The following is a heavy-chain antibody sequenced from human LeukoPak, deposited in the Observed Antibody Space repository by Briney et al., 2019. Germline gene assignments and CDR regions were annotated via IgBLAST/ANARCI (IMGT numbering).Heavy chain of an antibody. CDR3: AAGDVWSGYPY. CDR2: ISGSGGST. CDR1: GFTFSSYA. V-gene: IGHV3-23*01. J-gene: IGHJ4*02. Sequence: GGSLRLSCAASGFTFSSYAMSWVRQAPGKGLEWVSAISGSGGSTYYADSVKGRFTISRDNSKNTLYLQMNSLRAEDTAVYYCAAGDVWSGYPYWGQGTLVTVSS. D-gene: IGHD3-3*01.